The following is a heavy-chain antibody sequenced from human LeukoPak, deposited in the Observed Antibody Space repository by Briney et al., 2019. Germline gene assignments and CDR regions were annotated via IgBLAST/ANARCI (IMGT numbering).Heavy chain of an antibody. CDR2: ISAYNGNT. CDR1: GYTFTSYG. J-gene: IGHJ5*02. CDR3: ARDPIEYRGLGIAAAEGWFDP. D-gene: IGHD6-13*01. V-gene: IGHV1-18*01. Sequence: ASEKVSCKASGYTFTSYGISWVRQAPGQGLEWMGWISAYNGNTNYARKLQGRVTMTTDTSTSTAYMELRSLRSDDTAVYYCARDPIEYRGLGIAAAEGWFDPWGQGTLVTVSS.